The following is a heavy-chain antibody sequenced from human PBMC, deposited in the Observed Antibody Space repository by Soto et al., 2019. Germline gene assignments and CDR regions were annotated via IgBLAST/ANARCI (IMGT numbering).Heavy chain of an antibody. CDR2: IIPIFGTA. CDR3: AREQIGYCSSTSCYGDWFDP. J-gene: IGHJ5*02. V-gene: IGHV1-69*13. D-gene: IGHD2-2*01. Sequence: SVKVSCKASGGTFSSYAISWVRQAPGQGLEWMGGIIPIFGTANYAQKFQGRVTITADESTSTAHMELSSLRSEDTAVYYCAREQIGYCSSTSCYGDWFDPWGQGTLVTVSS. CDR1: GGTFSSYA.